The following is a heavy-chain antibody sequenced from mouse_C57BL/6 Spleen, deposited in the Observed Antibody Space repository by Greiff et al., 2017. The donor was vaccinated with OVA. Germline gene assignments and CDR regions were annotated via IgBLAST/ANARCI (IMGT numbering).Heavy chain of an antibody. Sequence: VKLQESGAELVRPGTSVKVSCKASGYAFTNYLIEWVKQRPGQGLEWIGVINPGSGGTNYNEKFKGKATLTADKSSSTAYMQLSSLTSEDSAVYFCARGGYYGSSYEFAYWGQGTLVTVSA. CDR1: GYAFTNYL. CDR3: ARGGYYGSSYEFAY. V-gene: IGHV1-54*01. CDR2: INPGSGGT. J-gene: IGHJ3*01. D-gene: IGHD1-1*01.